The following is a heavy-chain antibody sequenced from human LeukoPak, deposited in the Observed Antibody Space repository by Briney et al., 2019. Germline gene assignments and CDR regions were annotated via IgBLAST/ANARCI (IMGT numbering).Heavy chain of an antibody. Sequence: SETLSLTCTVSGGSISSGGYYWSWIRQHPGKGLEWIGYIYYSGSTYYNPSLKSRVTISVDTSKNQFSLKLSSVTAADTAVYYCARDSPRMITFGGVIVTPTPDAFDIWGQGTMVTVSS. CDR3: ARDSPRMITFGGVIVTPTPDAFDI. J-gene: IGHJ3*02. D-gene: IGHD3-16*02. CDR2: IYYSGST. CDR1: GGSISSGGYY. V-gene: IGHV4-31*03.